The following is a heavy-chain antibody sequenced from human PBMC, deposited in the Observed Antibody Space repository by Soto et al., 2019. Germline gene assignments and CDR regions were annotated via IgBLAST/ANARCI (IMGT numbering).Heavy chain of an antibody. CDR3: ARSVLLGGSGLPLIDY. J-gene: IGHJ4*02. CDR2: IYHSVSI. D-gene: IGHD3-10*01. CDR1: GGSISSSNW. Sequence: QVQLQESGPGLVKPSGTLSLTCAVSGGSISSSNWWSWVRQPQGKGLEWIGEIYHSVSINFNPSLTSRVTISVDKSKNQFSLKLSSVTAADTAVYYCARSVLLGGSGLPLIDYWGQRTLVTVSS. V-gene: IGHV4-4*02.